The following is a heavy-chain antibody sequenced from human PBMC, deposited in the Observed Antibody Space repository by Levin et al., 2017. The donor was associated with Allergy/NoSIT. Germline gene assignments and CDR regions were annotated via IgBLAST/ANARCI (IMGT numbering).Heavy chain of an antibody. CDR2: MNPRSGAT. CDR3: ARIADGGPPV. J-gene: IGHJ4*02. V-gene: IGHV1-2*02. Sequence: GESLKISCKASGYIFTGHWIHWVRQAPGQGPEWMGWMNPRSGATNYAQKFQGRVTLTRDTSTNTAYMDLSSLRSEDTAVYYCARIADGGPPVWGQGTLVTVSS. CDR1: GYIFTGHW. D-gene: IGHD6-25*01.